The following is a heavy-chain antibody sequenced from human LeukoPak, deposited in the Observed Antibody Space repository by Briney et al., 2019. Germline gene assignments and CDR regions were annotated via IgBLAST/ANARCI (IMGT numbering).Heavy chain of an antibody. CDR1: GYTFTSYG. CDR2: NSAYNGNT. D-gene: IGHD2-15*01. J-gene: IGHJ4*02. CDR3: ARDILGYCSGGSCSSFDY. Sequence: ASVKVSCKASGYTFTSYGISWVRQAPGQGLEWMGWNSAYNGNTNYAQKLQGRVTMTTDTSTSTAYMELRSLRSDDTAVYYCARDILGYCSGGSCSSFDYWGQGTLVTVSS. V-gene: IGHV1-18*01.